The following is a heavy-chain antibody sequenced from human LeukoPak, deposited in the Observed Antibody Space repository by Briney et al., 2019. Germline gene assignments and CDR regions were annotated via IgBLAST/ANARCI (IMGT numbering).Heavy chain of an antibody. V-gene: IGHV4-59*01. J-gene: IGHJ3*02. CDR2: IYYSGST. Sequence: SETLSLTCTVSGGSISSYYWSWIRQPPGKGLEWIGYIYYSGSTNYNPSLKSRVTISVDTSKNQFSLKLSSVTAADTAVYYCARDRRRVPADDAFDIWGQGTMVTVSS. CDR1: GGSISSYY. D-gene: IGHD2-2*01. CDR3: ARDRRRVPADDAFDI.